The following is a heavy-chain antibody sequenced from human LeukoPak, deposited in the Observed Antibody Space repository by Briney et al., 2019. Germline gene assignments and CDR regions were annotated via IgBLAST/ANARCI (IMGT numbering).Heavy chain of an antibody. Sequence: KSSETLSLTCTVSGGSISSSSYYWGWIRQPPGKGLEWIGSIYYSGSTYYNPSLKSRVTISVDTSKNQFSLKLSSVTAADTAVYYCASMSYYYDSSGYQTFDYWGQGTLVTVSS. CDR3: ASMSYYYDSSGYQTFDY. J-gene: IGHJ4*02. CDR1: GGSISSSSYY. V-gene: IGHV4-39*07. CDR2: IYYSGST. D-gene: IGHD3-22*01.